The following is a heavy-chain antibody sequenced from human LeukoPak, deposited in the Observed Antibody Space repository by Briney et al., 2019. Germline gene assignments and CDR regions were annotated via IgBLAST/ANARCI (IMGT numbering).Heavy chain of an antibody. D-gene: IGHD6-13*01. V-gene: IGHV3-30-3*01. CDR2: ISYDGSNK. Sequence: GRSLRLSCAASGFTFSSYAMHWVRQAPGKGLEWVAVISYDGSNKYYADSVKGRFTISRDNSKNTLYLQMNSLRAEDTAVYYCARGRSMLYSSSWYARGMDVWGQGTTVTVSS. CDR3: ARGRSMLYSSSWYARGMDV. CDR1: GFTFSSYA. J-gene: IGHJ6*02.